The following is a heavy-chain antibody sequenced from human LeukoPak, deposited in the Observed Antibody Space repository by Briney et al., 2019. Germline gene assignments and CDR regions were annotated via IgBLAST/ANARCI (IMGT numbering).Heavy chain of an antibody. CDR2: INPSGGSK. D-gene: IGHD2-15*01. CDR3: ARDRGGSVVVVVAATLGRGAFDI. V-gene: IGHV1-46*01. J-gene: IGHJ3*02. CDR1: GYTFTSYY. Sequence: ASVKVSCKASGYTFTSYYMHWVRQAPGQGLEWMGIINPSGGSKSYAQKFQGRVTMTRDMSTSTVYMELSSLRSEDTAVYYCARDRGGSVVVVVAATLGRGAFDIWGQGTMVTVSS.